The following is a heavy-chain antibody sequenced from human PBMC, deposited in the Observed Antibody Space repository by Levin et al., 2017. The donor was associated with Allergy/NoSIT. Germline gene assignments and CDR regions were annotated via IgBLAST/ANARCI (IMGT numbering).Heavy chain of an antibody. CDR3: ARESIPTIFGVVITSYYYYYMDV. CDR2: INTNTWNP. D-gene: IGHD3-3*01. V-gene: IGHV7-4-1*02. CDR1: GYTFTSYA. J-gene: IGHJ6*03. Sequence: ASVKVSCKASGYTFTSYAMNWVRQAPGQGLEWMGWINTNTWNPTYAQGFTGRFVFSLDTSVSTAYLQISSLKAEDTAVYYCARESIPTIFGVVITSYYYYYMDVWGKGTTVTVSS.